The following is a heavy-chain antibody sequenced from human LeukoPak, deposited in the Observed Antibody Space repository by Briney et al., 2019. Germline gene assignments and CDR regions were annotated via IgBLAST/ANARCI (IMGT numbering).Heavy chain of an antibody. CDR2: INPSGGST. CDR3: ARPMGDYGPNQPYFDY. J-gene: IGHJ4*02. D-gene: IGHD3-16*01. V-gene: IGHV1-46*01. CDR1: GYTFTSYY. Sequence: ASVKVSCKASGYTFTSYYMHWVRQAPGQGLEWMGIINPSGGSTSYAQKFQGRVTMTWDTSTSTVYMELSSLRSEDTAVYYCARPMGDYGPNQPYFDYWGQGTLVTVSS.